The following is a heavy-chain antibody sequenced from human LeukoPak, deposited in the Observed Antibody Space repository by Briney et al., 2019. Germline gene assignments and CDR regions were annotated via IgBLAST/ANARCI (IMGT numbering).Heavy chain of an antibody. V-gene: IGHV3-74*01. CDR1: GFTFSSYW. Sequence: GGSLRLSCAASGFTFSSYWMSWVRQAPGKGLVWVSHINSDGSITSYADSVKGRFTISRDNAKNTLYLQMNSLRAEDTAVYYCARDAVDTANAVWGQGTTVTVSS. CDR3: ARDAVDTANAV. D-gene: IGHD5-18*01. J-gene: IGHJ6*02. CDR2: INSDGSIT.